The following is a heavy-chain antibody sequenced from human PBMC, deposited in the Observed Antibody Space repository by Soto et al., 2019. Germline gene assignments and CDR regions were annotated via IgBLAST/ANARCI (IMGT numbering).Heavy chain of an antibody. D-gene: IGHD5-18*01. Sequence: GGSLRLSCAASGFTFSSYGMHWVRQAPGKGLEWVAVIWYDGSNKYYADSVKGRFTISRDNSKNTLYLQMNSLRAEDTAVYYCARLSGYSYGPYFDYWGQGTLVTVSS. V-gene: IGHV3-33*01. CDR3: ARLSGYSYGPYFDY. J-gene: IGHJ4*02. CDR1: GFTFSSYG. CDR2: IWYDGSNK.